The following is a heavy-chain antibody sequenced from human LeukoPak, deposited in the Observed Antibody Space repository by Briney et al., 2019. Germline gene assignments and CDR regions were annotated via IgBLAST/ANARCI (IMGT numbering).Heavy chain of an antibody. J-gene: IGHJ4*02. Sequence: ASVKVSCKASGYTFTGCYMHWVRQAPGQGLEWMGWINPNSGGTNYAQKFQGRVTMTRDTSISTAYMELSRLRSDDTAVYYCARGNYYGSGPFSDYWGQGTLVTVSS. CDR3: ARGNYYGSGPFSDY. CDR2: INPNSGGT. V-gene: IGHV1-2*02. D-gene: IGHD3-10*01. CDR1: GYTFTGCY.